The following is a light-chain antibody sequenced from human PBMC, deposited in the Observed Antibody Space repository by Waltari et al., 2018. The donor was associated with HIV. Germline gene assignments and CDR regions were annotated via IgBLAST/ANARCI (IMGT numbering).Light chain of an antibody. CDR1: SSNIETNT. Sequence: QSVLTQAPSASGTPGQRVTISCSGSSSNIETNTVTWYQQRPGTAPKLLIYSSNQRPSGVPARFSGSKSGTSASLAISGLQSEDEADYYCAAWDDSLNGPVFGGGTKLTVL. V-gene: IGLV1-44*01. CDR3: AAWDDSLNGPV. CDR2: SSN. J-gene: IGLJ2*01.